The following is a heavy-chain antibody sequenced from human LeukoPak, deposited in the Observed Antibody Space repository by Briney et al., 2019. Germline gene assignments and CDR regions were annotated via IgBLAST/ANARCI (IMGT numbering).Heavy chain of an antibody. Sequence: PSETLSLICTVSGGSIINYYWCWVRQSPGKGLEWIGRIHITESTNYNPSLKSRVTLSQDTSKSQISLRLRSVTAADTAVYYCARDHIGLIPDYWGQGILVSVSS. CDR1: GGSIINYY. J-gene: IGHJ4*02. V-gene: IGHV4-4*07. CDR2: IHITEST. CDR3: ARDHIGLIPDY. D-gene: IGHD3-10*01.